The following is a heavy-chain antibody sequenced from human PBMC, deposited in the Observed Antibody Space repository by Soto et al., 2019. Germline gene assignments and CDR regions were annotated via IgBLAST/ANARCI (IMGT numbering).Heavy chain of an antibody. D-gene: IGHD4-4*01. V-gene: IGHV1-2*04. J-gene: IGHJ6*02. Sequence: QVQLVQSGAEVKKPGASVKVSCKASGYTFTGYYMHWVRQAPGKGLEWLGWINPNSGGTNYAQKFQGWVTMTRDTSISTAYMELSRLRSDDTAVYYCARDPGYSNPYCMDVWGQGTTVTVSS. CDR2: INPNSGGT. CDR1: GYTFTGYY. CDR3: ARDPGYSNPYCMDV.